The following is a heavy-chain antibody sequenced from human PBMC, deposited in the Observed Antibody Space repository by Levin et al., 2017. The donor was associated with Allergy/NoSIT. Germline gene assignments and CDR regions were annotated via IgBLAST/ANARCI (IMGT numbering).Heavy chain of an antibody. CDR2: ISSRGTYI. CDR3: ASSYYSDTTAYDTETDGAYCFDY. V-gene: IGHV3-21*01. J-gene: IGHJ4*02. Sequence: GGSLRLSCAASGFTFSSYTMNWVRQAPGKGLEWVSSISSRGTYIYYADSVKGRFTISRDNAKKPLYLQMNSLRAEDTAVSYCASSYYSDTTAYDTETDGAYCFDYWGQGTRVSVSS. CDR1: GFTFSSYT. D-gene: IGHD3-22*01.